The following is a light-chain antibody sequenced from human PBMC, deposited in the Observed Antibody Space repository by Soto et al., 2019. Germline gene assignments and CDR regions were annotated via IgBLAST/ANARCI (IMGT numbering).Light chain of an antibody. J-gene: IGLJ1*01. V-gene: IGLV2-11*01. Sequence: QSALTQPRSVSGSPGQSVTISCTGTSSDVGGYNYVSWYQQHPGKAPKLMIYDVSRRPSGVPDRFSGSKSGNTASLTISGLQAEDEADYLCCSYAGSYYDFGTGTKLTVL. CDR3: CSYAGSYYD. CDR2: DVS. CDR1: SSDVGGYNY.